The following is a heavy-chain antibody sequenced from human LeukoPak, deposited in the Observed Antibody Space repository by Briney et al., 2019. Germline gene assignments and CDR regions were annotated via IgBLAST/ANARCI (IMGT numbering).Heavy chain of an antibody. CDR1: GFTFSSYG. D-gene: IGHD2-2*01. CDR2: IWYDGSNK. V-gene: IGHV3-33*01. CDR3: ARGDIVVVPAAQGYYFDY. Sequence: GRSLRLSCAASGFTFSSYGMHWVRQAPGKGLEWVAVIWYDGSNKYYADSVKGRFTISRDNSKNTLYLQMNSLRAEDTAVYYCARGDIVVVPAAQGYYFDYWGQGTLVTVSS. J-gene: IGHJ4*02.